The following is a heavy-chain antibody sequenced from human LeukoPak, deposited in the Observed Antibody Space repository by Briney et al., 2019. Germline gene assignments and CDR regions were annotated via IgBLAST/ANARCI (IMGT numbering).Heavy chain of an antibody. V-gene: IGHV3-11*01. D-gene: IGHD5-18*01. CDR1: GFTFSDYY. Sequence: GGSLRLYCAASGFTFSDYYMSWIRQAPGKGLEWVSYISSSGSTIYYADSVKGRFTISRDNAKNSLYLQRNSLRAEDTAVYYCARDVDTAMLGYWGQGTLVTVSS. CDR2: ISSSGSTI. CDR3: ARDVDTAMLGY. J-gene: IGHJ4*02.